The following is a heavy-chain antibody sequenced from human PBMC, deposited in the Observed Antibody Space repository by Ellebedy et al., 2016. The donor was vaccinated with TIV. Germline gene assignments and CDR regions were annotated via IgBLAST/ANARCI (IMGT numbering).Heavy chain of an antibody. Sequence: GESLKISCAASGFTFSSYAMSWVRQAPGKGLEWVSAISGSGGSTYYADSVKGRFTISRDNSKNTLYLQMNSLRAEDTAVYYCAKGELSSGWYGGIVVGYWGQGTLVTVSS. V-gene: IGHV3-23*01. CDR3: AKGELSSGWYGGIVVGY. CDR2: ISGSGGST. D-gene: IGHD6-19*01. J-gene: IGHJ4*02. CDR1: GFTFSSYA.